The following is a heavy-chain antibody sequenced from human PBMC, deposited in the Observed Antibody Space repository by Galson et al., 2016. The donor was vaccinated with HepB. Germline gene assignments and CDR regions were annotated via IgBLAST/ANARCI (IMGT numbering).Heavy chain of an antibody. CDR1: GGIFRNYH. D-gene: IGHD3-22*01. V-gene: IGHV1-18*01. J-gene: IGHJ4*02. CDR3: ARDAGSSGYYEGELPADY. Sequence: SVKVSCKASGGIFRNYHISWVRQAPGQGLEWMGWISANNDNTIYARRLQARVIMTTDTSTSTAYMELRNLRSDDTAVYYCARDAGSSGYYEGELPADYWGQGTLVTVSS. CDR2: ISANNDNT.